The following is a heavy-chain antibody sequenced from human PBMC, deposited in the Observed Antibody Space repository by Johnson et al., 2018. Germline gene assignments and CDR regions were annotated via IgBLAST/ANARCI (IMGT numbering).Heavy chain of an antibody. J-gene: IGHJ2*01. CDR1: GFTFSSYG. V-gene: IGHV3-30*18. CDR3: AKDVSDSGSHERYFDL. D-gene: IGHD1-26*01. Sequence: QVQLQESGGGVVQPGRSLRLSCAASGFTFSSYGMHWVRQAPGKGLEWVAVISYDGSNKYYADSVQGRFTISRDNSKNTLYLQMNSLRAEDTALYYCAKDVSDSGSHERYFDLWGRGTLVTVSS. CDR2: ISYDGSNK.